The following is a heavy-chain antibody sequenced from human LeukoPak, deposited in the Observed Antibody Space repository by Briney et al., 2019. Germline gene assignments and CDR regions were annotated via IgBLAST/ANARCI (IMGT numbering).Heavy chain of an antibody. CDR2: IDTNTGNP. V-gene: IGHV7-4-1*02. D-gene: IGHD1-26*01. CDR3: ARGRLDSAHGP. Sequence: ASVKVSCKASGYTFSSYGLNWVRQAPGQGLEWMGWIDTNTGNPMYAQGFTGRFVFSLDTSVSTAYLQISSLKAEDTAIYYCARGRLDSAHGPWGQGTLVTVSS. CDR1: GYTFSSYG. J-gene: IGHJ5*02.